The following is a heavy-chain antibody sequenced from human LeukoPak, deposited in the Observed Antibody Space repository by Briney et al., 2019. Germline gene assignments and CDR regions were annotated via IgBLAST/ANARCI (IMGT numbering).Heavy chain of an antibody. CDR3: VRGTPTPGMDY. D-gene: IGHD3-10*01. V-gene: IGHV7-4-1*02. CDR2: IDTTTGNP. J-gene: IGHJ4*02. Sequence: GASVKVSCKASGYPFSAHFLNWVRQAPGQGLEWMGNIDTTTGNPRYAQDFTGRFVFSLDTSVSTVYLQIISLKADDTAAYYCVRGTPTPGMDYWGQGTQVTVSS. CDR1: GYPFSAHF.